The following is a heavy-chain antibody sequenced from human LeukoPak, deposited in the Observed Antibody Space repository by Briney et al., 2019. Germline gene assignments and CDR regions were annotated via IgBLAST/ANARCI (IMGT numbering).Heavy chain of an antibody. Sequence: GGSLRLSCAASGFTFDDYGMSWVRQAPGKGLEWVSGINWNGGSTGYADSVKGRFTISRDNSKNTLYMQMNSLRAEDTAVYYCAKGDKPVIAMVKFDYWGQGTLVTVSS. V-gene: IGHV3-20*04. J-gene: IGHJ4*02. CDR2: INWNGGST. D-gene: IGHD5-18*01. CDR1: GFTFDDYG. CDR3: AKGDKPVIAMVKFDY.